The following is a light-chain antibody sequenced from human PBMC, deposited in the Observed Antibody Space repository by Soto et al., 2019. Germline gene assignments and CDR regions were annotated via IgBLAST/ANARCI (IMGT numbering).Light chain of an antibody. V-gene: IGLV1-44*01. CDR3: SAWDDSLSGPG. Sequence: QSVLTQPPSASGAPGQRVAISRSGSSSNIGTNTVNWYRQLPGTAPKLLIYSNNQRPSGVPARFSGSKSGTSASLAISGLQSEDEADYYCSAWDDSLSGPGFGGGTKLTVL. CDR2: SNN. J-gene: IGLJ2*01. CDR1: SSNIGTNT.